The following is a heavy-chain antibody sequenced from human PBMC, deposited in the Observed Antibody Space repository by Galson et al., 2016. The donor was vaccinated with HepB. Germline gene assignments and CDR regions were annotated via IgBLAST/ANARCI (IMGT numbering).Heavy chain of an antibody. CDR2: ISYDGRDK. V-gene: IGHV3-30*03. CDR1: GFTFSNYG. D-gene: IGHD2-15*01. CDR3: ARDRDIILVAAASYYGMDV. Sequence: SLRLSCAASGFTFSNYGMHWVRQAPGKGLEWVAVISYDGRDKYYADSVRGRFTISRDNSKNTLYLQMNSLRAEDTALYYCARDRDIILVAAASYYGMDVWGHGTTVTVSS. J-gene: IGHJ6*02.